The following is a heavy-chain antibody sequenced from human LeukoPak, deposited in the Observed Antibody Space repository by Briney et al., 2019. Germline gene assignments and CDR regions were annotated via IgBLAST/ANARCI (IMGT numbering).Heavy chain of an antibody. V-gene: IGHV4-59*01. D-gene: IGHD3-3*01. Sequence: SETLSLTCTVAGGSISSYYWSWIRQPPGKGLEWIGYIYYSGSTTYNPSLKSRVTISVDTSKNQFSLKLSSVTAADTAVYYCARVMEYYDFGEPVWGQGTLVTVSS. CDR2: IYYSGST. CDR1: GGSISSYY. J-gene: IGHJ4*02. CDR3: ARVMEYYDFGEPV.